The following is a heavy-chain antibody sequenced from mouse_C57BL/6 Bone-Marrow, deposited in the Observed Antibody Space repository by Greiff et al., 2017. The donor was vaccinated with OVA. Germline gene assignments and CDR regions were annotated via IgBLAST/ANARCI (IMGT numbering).Heavy chain of an antibody. D-gene: IGHD1-1*02. V-gene: IGHV3-6*01. CDR2: ISYDGSN. CDR3: AGGSVDY. J-gene: IGHJ2*01. Sequence: ESGPGLVKPSQSLSLTCSVPGYSITSGYYWNWIRQFPGTKLEWMGYISYDGSNNYNPSLKNRISITRDTSKNQFFLKLNSVTTEDTATYYCAGGSVDYWGQGTTLTVSS. CDR1: GYSITSGYY.